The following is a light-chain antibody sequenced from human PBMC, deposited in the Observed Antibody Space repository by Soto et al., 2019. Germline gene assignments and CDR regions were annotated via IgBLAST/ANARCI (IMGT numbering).Light chain of an antibody. J-gene: IGKJ5*01. CDR3: QQYRMSPNT. CDR2: GAS. CDR1: QRVDDSH. Sequence: EIVLKQSTATLSLSPGERATLSCMASQRVDDSHLAWYQLRPGQAPRLLIYGASTRATGIPDRFSGSGSGTDFSLTIRGLKPEDFAVYYCQQYRMSPNTFGQGRRLEIK. V-gene: IGKV3-20*01.